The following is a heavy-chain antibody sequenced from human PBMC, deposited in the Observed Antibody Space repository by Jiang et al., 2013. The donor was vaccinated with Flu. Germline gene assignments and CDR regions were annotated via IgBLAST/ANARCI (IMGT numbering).Heavy chain of an antibody. CDR1: GYTFTSYG. D-gene: IGHD5-12*01. V-gene: IGHV1-18*01. CDR2: IRGNSDNT. Sequence: SGAEVKKPGTSVKVSCKASGYTFTSYGISWVRQAPGQGLEWMGWIRGNSDNTYYAQKFHGRVTMTTDTSASTAYMELSSLRSEDTAVYYCARGDMVGDYWGQGALVTVSS. CDR3: ARGDMVGDY. J-gene: IGHJ4*02.